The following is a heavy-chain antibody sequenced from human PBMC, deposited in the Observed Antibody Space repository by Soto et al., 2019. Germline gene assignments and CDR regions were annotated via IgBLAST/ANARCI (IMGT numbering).Heavy chain of an antibody. V-gene: IGHV3-48*01. CDR3: AKGKNYYDSSDYDFDVFDN. J-gene: IGHJ3*02. D-gene: IGHD3-22*01. Sequence: GGSLRLSCAASGFTFSSYEMKWVRRAPGKGLEWVSYISSSSSTIYYADSVKGRFTISRDNAKNSLYLQMNSLRAEGTAVYYCAKGKNYYDSSDYDFDVFDNWGQGTMVTVSS. CDR2: ISSSSSTI. CDR1: GFTFSSYE.